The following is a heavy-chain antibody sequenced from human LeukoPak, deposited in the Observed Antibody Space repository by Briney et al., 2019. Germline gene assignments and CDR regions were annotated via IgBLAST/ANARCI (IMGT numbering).Heavy chain of an antibody. V-gene: IGHV4-59*08. CDR3: ARGGPPDSGSYYFDY. CDR1: GGSISSYY. D-gene: IGHD1-26*01. CDR2: IYYSGST. J-gene: IGHJ4*02. Sequence: SETLSLTCTVSGGSISSYYWSWIRQPPGKGLEWIGYIYYSGSTNYNPSLKGRVTISVDTSKNQFSLKLSSVTAADTAVYYCARGGPPDSGSYYFDYWGQGTLVTVSS.